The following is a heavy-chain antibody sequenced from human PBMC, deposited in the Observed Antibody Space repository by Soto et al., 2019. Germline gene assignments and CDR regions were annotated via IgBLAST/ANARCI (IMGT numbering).Heavy chain of an antibody. CDR2: ISGSGDNT. J-gene: IGHJ3*02. V-gene: IGHV3-23*01. Sequence: GGSLRLSCAASGFSFSDYAINWVRQAPGRGLEWVSGISGSGDNTCYADSVKGRFTISRDNSRNTVYLQTSSLRAEDTALYYCAKDSTDVGFDAFDIWGQGTMVTVSS. CDR3: AKDSTDVGFDAFDI. D-gene: IGHD1-26*01. CDR1: GFSFSDYA.